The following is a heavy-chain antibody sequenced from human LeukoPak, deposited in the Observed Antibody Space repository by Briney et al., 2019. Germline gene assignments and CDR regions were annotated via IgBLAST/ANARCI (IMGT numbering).Heavy chain of an antibody. CDR2: ISYSGST. Sequence: SETLSLTCTVSGGSISRGDYYWSWIRQPPGKGLEWIGYISYSGSTYYNPSLKSRVTISVDTSKNQFSLKLSSVTAADTAVYYCASTGIAAAGSDYWGQGTLVTVSS. V-gene: IGHV4-30-4*08. CDR1: GGSISRGDYY. CDR3: ASTGIAAAGSDY. J-gene: IGHJ4*02. D-gene: IGHD6-13*01.